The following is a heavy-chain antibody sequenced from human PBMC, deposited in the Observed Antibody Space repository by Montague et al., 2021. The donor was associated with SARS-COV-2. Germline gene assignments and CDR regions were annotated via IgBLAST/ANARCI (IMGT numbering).Heavy chain of an antibody. CDR1: GGSISSGSY. J-gene: IGHJ4*02. D-gene: IGHD4/OR15-4a*01. V-gene: IGHV4-38-2*02. Sequence: SETLSLTCTVSGGSISSGSYWGWIRQPPGKGLEWIGTSDHSGITXYSPSLKSRVTISLDTSKNQFSLNLDPVTASDTAMYYCARVISAVAGANFYFDYWGQGTLVTVSS. CDR2: SDHSGIT. CDR3: ARVISAVAGANFYFDY.